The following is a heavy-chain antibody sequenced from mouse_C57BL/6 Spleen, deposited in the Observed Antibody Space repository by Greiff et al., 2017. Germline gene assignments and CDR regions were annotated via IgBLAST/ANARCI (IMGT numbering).Heavy chain of an antibody. Sequence: VQLQESGAELARPGASVKRSCKASGYTFTSYGISWVKQRTGQGLEWIGEIYPRSGNTYYNEKFKGKATLTADKASSTAYMELRSLTSEDSAVYFCARFYDYLYWYFDVWGTGTTVTVSS. CDR2: IYPRSGNT. CDR3: ARFYDYLYWYFDV. CDR1: GYTFTSYG. V-gene: IGHV1-81*01. D-gene: IGHD2-4*01. J-gene: IGHJ1*03.